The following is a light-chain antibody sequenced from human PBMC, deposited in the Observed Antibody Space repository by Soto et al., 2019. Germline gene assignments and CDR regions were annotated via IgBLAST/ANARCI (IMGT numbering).Light chain of an antibody. J-gene: IGKJ1*01. V-gene: IGKV3-20*01. CDR3: QQYGSSGT. CDR1: QSVRSN. CDR2: DAS. Sequence: EIVMTQSPATLSVSPGERATLSCRASQSVRSNLAWYQQKPGQVPRLLIYDASTRATGIPDRFSGSGSGTDFTLTISRLEPEDFAVYYCQQYGSSGTFGQGTKVDIK.